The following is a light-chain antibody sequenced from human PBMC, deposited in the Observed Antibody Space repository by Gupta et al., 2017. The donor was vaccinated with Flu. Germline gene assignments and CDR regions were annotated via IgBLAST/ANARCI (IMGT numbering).Light chain of an antibody. Sequence: QSVLSQPPSVYGTPGPRVTLLFTATSSNIGAGYNVHWSKQVPGTAPKLLIFANNHRPSGVSDRFSGSKSGTSASLAITGLQAEDEADYHCQSYDTSLVSVLFGGGAKLTVL. CDR1: SSNIGAGYN. CDR2: ANN. V-gene: IGLV1-40*01. CDR3: QSYDTSLVSVL. J-gene: IGLJ2*01.